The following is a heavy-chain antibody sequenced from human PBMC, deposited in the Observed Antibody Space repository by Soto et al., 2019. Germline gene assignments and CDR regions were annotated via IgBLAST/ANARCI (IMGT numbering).Heavy chain of an antibody. Sequence: ASVKVSCKASGYTFSTYGITWVRQAPGQGLDWMGWINPFKGDTNSAARFQDRVTMTTDTSTRTVYMELRSLRSDDTAVYYCARVKVPAAILGAFDLWGQGTLVTVSS. CDR1: GYTFSTYG. V-gene: IGHV1-18*01. CDR3: ARVKVPAAILGAFDL. J-gene: IGHJ3*01. D-gene: IGHD2-2*02. CDR2: INPFKGDT.